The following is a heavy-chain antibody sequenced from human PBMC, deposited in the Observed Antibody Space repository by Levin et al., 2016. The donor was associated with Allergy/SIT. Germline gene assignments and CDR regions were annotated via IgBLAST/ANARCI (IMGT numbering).Heavy chain of an antibody. D-gene: IGHD4-17*01. CDR1: GFTFSSYS. Sequence: GGSLRLSCAASGFTFSSYSMNWVRQAPGKGLEWVSSISSSSSYIYYADSVKGRFTISRDNAKNSLYLQMNSLRAEDTAVYYCAREHDYGDWRYYYGMDVWGQGTTVTVSS. V-gene: IGHV3-21*01. J-gene: IGHJ6*02. CDR2: ISSSSSYI. CDR3: AREHDYGDWRYYYGMDV.